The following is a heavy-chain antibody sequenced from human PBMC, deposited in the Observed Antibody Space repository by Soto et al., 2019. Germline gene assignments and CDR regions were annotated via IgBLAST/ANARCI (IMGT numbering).Heavy chain of an antibody. CDR3: ARSRYYYDSSGYLSLTPDAFDI. CDR2: IYPGDSDT. V-gene: IGHV5-51*01. J-gene: IGHJ3*02. Sequence: GESLKISCKGSGYSFTSYWIGWVRQMPGKGLEWMGIIYPGDSDTRYSPSFQGQVTISADKSISTAYLQWSSLKASDTAMYYCARSRYYYDSSGYLSLTPDAFDIWGQGTMVTVSS. D-gene: IGHD3-22*01. CDR1: GYSFTSYW.